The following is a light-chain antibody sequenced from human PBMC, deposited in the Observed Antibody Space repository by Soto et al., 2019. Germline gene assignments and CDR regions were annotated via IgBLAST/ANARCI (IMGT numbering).Light chain of an antibody. Sequence: IQMTQSPTTLSASLGDRVTITCRASESIRTWLAWYQHKPGKAPKFLIYDASTLESGVPSRFSGSGSGTEFTLTISSLQPDDFATYYCQQYNSYSPRTFGQGTKLDIK. CDR2: DAS. V-gene: IGKV1-5*01. J-gene: IGKJ1*01. CDR3: QQYNSYSPRT. CDR1: ESIRTW.